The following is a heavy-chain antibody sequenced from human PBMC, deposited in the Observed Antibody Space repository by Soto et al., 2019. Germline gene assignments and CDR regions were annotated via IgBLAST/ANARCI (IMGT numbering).Heavy chain of an antibody. CDR1: GYTFTSYG. V-gene: IGHV1-18*01. CDR3: ARAPRSSWYAP. J-gene: IGHJ5*02. CDR2: ISAYNGNT. Sequence: QVQLVQSGAEVKKPGASVKVSCKASGYTFTSYGISWVRQAPGQGLEWMGWISAYNGNTNYAQKLQGRVTMTTDTPTSTPYMELSSLSSDYTALHYSARAPRSSWYAPWGQGTLVTVSS. D-gene: IGHD6-13*01.